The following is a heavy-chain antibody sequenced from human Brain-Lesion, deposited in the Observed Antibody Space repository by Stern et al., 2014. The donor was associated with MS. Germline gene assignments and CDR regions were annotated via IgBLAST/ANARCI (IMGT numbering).Heavy chain of an antibody. CDR3: ARGSGRDFFDY. CDR2: TCPGASEG. CDR1: GYSFPNYW. J-gene: IGHJ4*02. D-gene: IGHD3-3*01. Sequence: EVQLVESGAEVKKPGESLKISCKGSGYSFPNYWIGWVRQMPGQGLEYMGSTCPGASEGRYSPSFQGQVTFSADKSPDTAYLQWNSLKVSDTAMYYCARGSGRDFFDYWGQGALVTVSS. V-gene: IGHV5-51*01.